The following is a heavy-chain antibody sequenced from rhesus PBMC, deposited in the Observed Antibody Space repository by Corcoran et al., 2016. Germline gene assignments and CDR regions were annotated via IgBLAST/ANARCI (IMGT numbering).Heavy chain of an antibody. CDR3: ARLGYSYSYRDAFDF. CDR2: IYGSSTST. D-gene: IGHD5-12*01. CDR1: GGSISESYR. V-gene: IGHV4S10*01. J-gene: IGHJ3*01. Sequence: QVQLQESGPGVVKPSETQSLTCAVSGGSISESYRWSWIRQPPGRGLEWIGYIYGSSTSTNYNPSLKSRVTISKDTSKNQFSLKLSSVTAADTAVYYCARLGYSYSYRDAFDFWGQGLRVTVSS.